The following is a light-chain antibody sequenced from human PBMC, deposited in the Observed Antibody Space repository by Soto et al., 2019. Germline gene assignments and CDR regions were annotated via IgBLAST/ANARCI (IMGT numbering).Light chain of an antibody. CDR2: AAS. CDR1: QGISTY. J-gene: IGKJ1*01. CDR3: QQGFTTPWT. V-gene: IGKV1-39*01. Sequence: DIQMTQSPPSLSASAGDRLTITCRASQGISTYLNWYRQKPGKAPELLIYAASSLQSGVPSRFSGSGSATDFTLTIGSLQPEDSATYYCQQGFTTPWTFGQGTKVDIK.